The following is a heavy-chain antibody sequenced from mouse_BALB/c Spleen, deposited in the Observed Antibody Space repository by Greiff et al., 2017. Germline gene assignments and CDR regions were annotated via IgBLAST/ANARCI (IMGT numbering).Heavy chain of an antibody. Sequence: LVESGPELVKPGASVKISCKASGYAFSSSWMNWVKQRPGQGLEWIGRIYPGDGDTNYNGKFKGKATLTADKSSSTAYMQLSSLTSVDSAVYFCAREVRPWFAYWGQGTLVTVSA. CDR1: GYAFSSSW. CDR2: IYPGDGDT. V-gene: IGHV1-82*01. D-gene: IGHD2-14*01. CDR3: AREVRPWFAY. J-gene: IGHJ3*01.